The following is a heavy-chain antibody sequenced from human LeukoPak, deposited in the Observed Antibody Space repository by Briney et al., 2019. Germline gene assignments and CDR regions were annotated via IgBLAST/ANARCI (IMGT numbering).Heavy chain of an antibody. Sequence: SETLSLTCTVSGGSISSYYWSWIRQPPGKGLEWIGYIYYSGSTDYNPSLKSRVTISVDTSKNQFSLKLSSVTAADTAVYYCARDHIVVVPAARVYYYYYGMDVWGQGTTVTVSS. J-gene: IGHJ6*02. CDR1: GGSISSYY. CDR3: ARDHIVVVPAARVYYYYYGMDV. CDR2: IYYSGST. D-gene: IGHD2-2*01. V-gene: IGHV4-59*01.